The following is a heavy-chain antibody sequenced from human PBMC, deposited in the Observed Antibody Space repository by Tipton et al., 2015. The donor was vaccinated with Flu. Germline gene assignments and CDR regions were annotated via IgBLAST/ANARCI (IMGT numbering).Heavy chain of an antibody. Sequence: TPSLTCAVYGGSFSGYYRSWIRQPPGKGLEWIGEINHSGSTNYNPSLKSRVTISVDTSKNQFSLKLSSVTAADTAVYYCARDWAWALRFDYWGQGTLVTVSS. CDR3: ARDWAWALRFDY. CDR1: GGSFSGYY. CDR2: INHSGST. J-gene: IGHJ4*02. V-gene: IGHV4-34*01. D-gene: IGHD7-27*01.